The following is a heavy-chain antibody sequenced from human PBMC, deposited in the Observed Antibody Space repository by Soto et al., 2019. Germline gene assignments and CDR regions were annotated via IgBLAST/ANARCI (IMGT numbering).Heavy chain of an antibody. CDR1: GGSISSYY. Sequence: SETLSLTCTVSGGSISSYYWSWIRQPPGKGLEWIGYIYYSGSTYYNPSLKSRATVSVDTSKNQFSLKLSSVTAADTAVYYCASLWFGELLPHYWGQGTLVTVSS. J-gene: IGHJ4*02. D-gene: IGHD3-10*01. CDR2: IYYSGST. CDR3: ASLWFGELLPHY. V-gene: IGHV4-59*04.